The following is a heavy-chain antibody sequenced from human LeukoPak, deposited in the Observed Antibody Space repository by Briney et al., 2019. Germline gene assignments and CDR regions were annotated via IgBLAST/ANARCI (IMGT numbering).Heavy chain of an antibody. CDR3: ARARRCGLYDDYGACFDF. CDR2: IYTGGNT. Sequence: GGSLRLSCAASGFTVSSNHVTWVRLAPGRGLEWVSIIYTGGNTYYADSVTGRFTISRDSSKNTVPLQMNSLRAEDTAVYYCARARRCGLYDDYGACFDFWGQGTLVTVSS. CDR1: GFTVSSNH. J-gene: IGHJ4*02. D-gene: IGHD4-17*01. V-gene: IGHV3-53*01.